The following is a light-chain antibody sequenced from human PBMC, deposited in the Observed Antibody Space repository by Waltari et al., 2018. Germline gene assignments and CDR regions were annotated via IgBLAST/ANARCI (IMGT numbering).Light chain of an antibody. CDR1: SSDVGSYNL. V-gene: IGLV2-23*01. CDR3: CSYAGGSAPYV. J-gene: IGLJ1*01. Sequence: QSALTQPASVSGSPGQSITISCTGTSSDVGSYNLVSLFQQHPGKAPKLMIYEGSKRPLGVSNRFSGSKSGNTASLTISGLQAEDEADYYCCSYAGGSAPYVFGTGTKVTVL. CDR2: EGS.